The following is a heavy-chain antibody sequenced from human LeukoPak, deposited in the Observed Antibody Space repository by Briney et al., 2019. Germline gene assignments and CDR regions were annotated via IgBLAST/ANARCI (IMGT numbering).Heavy chain of an antibody. CDR1: GGSISSSSYY. J-gene: IGHJ4*02. CDR2: IYYSGNT. Sequence: SETLSLTCTVSGGSISSSSYYWGWIRQRPGTGLEWIGSIYYSGNTYYNPSLKSRVTISADTSKNQFSLKLSSVTAADTAVYYCARHGTLLLRGLAFDYWGQGTLVTVSS. V-gene: IGHV4-39*01. D-gene: IGHD3-22*01. CDR3: ARHGTLLLRGLAFDY.